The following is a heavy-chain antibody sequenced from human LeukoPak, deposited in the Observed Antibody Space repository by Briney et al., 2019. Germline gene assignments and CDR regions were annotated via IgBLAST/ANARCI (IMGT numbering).Heavy chain of an antibody. V-gene: IGHV3-23*01. CDR3: ARRGPGPVAGSYDF. D-gene: IGHD6-19*01. J-gene: IGHJ4*02. CDR1: GFTFSEYA. Sequence: GGSLRLSCVGSGFTFSEYAMNWVRQTPGKGLEWISSLGARGDIFYADSVQGRFTISRDDSNNAAHLQMNSLRPEDTALYYCARRGPGPVAGSYDFWGQGTLVTVSS. CDR2: LGARGDI.